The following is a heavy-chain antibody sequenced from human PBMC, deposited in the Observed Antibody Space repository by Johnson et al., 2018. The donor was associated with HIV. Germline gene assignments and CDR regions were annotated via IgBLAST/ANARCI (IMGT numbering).Heavy chain of an antibody. CDR2: INWNGGST. CDR3: ARSSSGLDALDI. CDR1: GFTFEDYG. J-gene: IGHJ3*02. Sequence: VQLVESGGGVVRPGGSLRLSCAVSGFTFEDYGMSWVRQAPGKGLEWVSGINWNGGSTGYADFVKGRFTISRDNAKNSLYLQMNSLRAEDTALYYCARSSSGLDALDIWGQGTMVTVSS. D-gene: IGHD3-22*01. V-gene: IGHV3-20*04.